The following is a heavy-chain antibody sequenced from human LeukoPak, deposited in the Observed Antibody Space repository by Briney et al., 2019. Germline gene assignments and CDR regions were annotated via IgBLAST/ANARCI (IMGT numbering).Heavy chain of an antibody. CDR2: ISGGSSFI. CDR3: AREDYGSGSYLNWFDS. V-gene: IGHV3-21*01. CDR1: GFSFSSYS. D-gene: IGHD3-10*01. Sequence: GGSLSLSCAASGFSFSSYSINWVRQAPGKGLEWVSSISGGSSFISYADSVKGRFIISRDNAKNSLSLQMNSLRVEDTAVYYCAREDYGSGSYLNWFDSWGQGTLVTVSS. J-gene: IGHJ5*01.